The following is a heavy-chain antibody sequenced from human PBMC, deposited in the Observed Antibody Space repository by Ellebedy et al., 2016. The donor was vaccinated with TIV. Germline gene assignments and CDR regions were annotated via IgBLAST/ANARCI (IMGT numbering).Heavy chain of an antibody. D-gene: IGHD6-6*01. V-gene: IGHV4-31*03. J-gene: IGHJ4*02. Sequence: MPSETLSLTCTVSGGSISSGGYYWSWIRQHPGKGLEWIGYIYYSGSTYYNPSLKSRVTISVDTSKNQFSLKLSSVTAADTAVYYCARGTYSSSNLVSCFDYWGQGTLVTVSS. CDR2: IYYSGST. CDR3: ARGTYSSSNLVSCFDY. CDR1: GGSISSGGYY.